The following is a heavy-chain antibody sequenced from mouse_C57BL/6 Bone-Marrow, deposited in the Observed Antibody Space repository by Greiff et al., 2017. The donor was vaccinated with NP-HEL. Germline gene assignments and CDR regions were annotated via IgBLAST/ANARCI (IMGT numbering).Heavy chain of an antibody. CDR2: IYPRSGNT. CDR3: AREYYYGSSYDYYAMDY. CDR1: GYTFTSYG. Sequence: VQLQESGAELARPGASVKLSCKASGYTFTSYGISWVKQRTGQGLEWIGEIYPRSGNTYYNEKFKGKATLTADKSSSIAYMELRSLTSEDSAVYFCAREYYYGSSYDYYAMDYWGQGTSVTVSS. J-gene: IGHJ4*01. D-gene: IGHD1-1*01. V-gene: IGHV1-81*01.